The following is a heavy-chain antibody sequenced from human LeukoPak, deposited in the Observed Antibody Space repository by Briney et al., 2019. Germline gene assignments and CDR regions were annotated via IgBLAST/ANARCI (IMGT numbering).Heavy chain of an antibody. J-gene: IGHJ4*02. CDR1: GFTFSDYY. CDR2: ISDSSSYT. Sequence: GGSLILSCAASGFTFSDYYMSWIRQAPGKGLEWVSYISDSSSYTDYADSVKGRFTISRDNSKNSLYLQMNSLRAEDTAVYYCARRYTGYGILDYWGQGTLVTVSS. D-gene: IGHD5-12*01. V-gene: IGHV3-11*03. CDR3: ARRYTGYGILDY.